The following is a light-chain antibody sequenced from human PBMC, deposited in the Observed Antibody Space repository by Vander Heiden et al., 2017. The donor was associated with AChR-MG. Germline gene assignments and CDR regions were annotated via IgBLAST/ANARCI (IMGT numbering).Light chain of an antibody. V-gene: IGLV1-40*01. CDR1: NYNIGAGYG. Sequence: QSVLTQPPSVSGAPGQRVTIPCVGTNYNIGAGYGVQWYRHLPGAAPRVLIFRSVDRPSGVPDRFSGAKSGTSASLAITGLQAEDEAVYYCQSYDNGLRGWGFGGGTK. CDR2: RSV. J-gene: IGLJ3*02. CDR3: QSYDNGLRGWG.